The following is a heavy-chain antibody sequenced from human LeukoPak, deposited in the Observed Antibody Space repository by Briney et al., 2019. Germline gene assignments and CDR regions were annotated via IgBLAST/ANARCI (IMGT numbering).Heavy chain of an antibody. CDR1: GGSISSSSYY. Sequence: SETLSLTCTVSGGSISSSSYYWGWIRQPPGKGLEWIGSIYYSGSTYYNPSLKSRVTISVDTSKNQFSLKLSSVTAADTAVYYCARGYAAATAFDIWGQGTMVTVSS. J-gene: IGHJ3*02. CDR3: ARGYAAATAFDI. V-gene: IGHV4-39*07. CDR2: IYYSGST. D-gene: IGHD6-13*01.